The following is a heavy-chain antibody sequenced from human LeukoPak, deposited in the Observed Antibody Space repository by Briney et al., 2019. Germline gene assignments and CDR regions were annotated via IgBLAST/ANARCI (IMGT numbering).Heavy chain of an antibody. CDR2: ISAYNGNT. CDR3: ARSSDGDILTGLVFDY. D-gene: IGHD3-9*01. J-gene: IGHJ4*02. Sequence: GASVKLCCKASGYRFTSYGISWVRHAPGQGLEWLRWISAYNGNTNYAQKLQGRVTMTTDTSTSTAYMELRSLRSDDTAVYYCARSSDGDILTGLVFDYWGQGTLVTVSS. CDR1: GYRFTSYG. V-gene: IGHV1-18*01.